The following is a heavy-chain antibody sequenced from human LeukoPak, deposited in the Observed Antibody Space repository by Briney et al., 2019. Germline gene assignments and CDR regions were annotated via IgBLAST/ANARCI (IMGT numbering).Heavy chain of an antibody. V-gene: IGHV4-59*01. Sequence: SETLSLTCTVSGGSISSYYWSWIRQPPGKGLEWIGYIYYSGSTNYNPSLKSRVTISVDTSKNQFSLKLSSVTAADTAVYYCARRHYGDYVDYWGQGTLVTVSS. CDR3: ARRHYGDYVDY. CDR2: IYYSGST. CDR1: GGSISSYY. D-gene: IGHD4-17*01. J-gene: IGHJ4*02.